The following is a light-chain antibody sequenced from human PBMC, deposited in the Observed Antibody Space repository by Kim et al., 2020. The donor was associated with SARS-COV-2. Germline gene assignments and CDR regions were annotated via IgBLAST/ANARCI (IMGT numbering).Light chain of an antibody. CDR1: SSDVGSYNL. Sequence: GQSITISCTGTSSDVGSYNLVAWEQQHPGKAPKLMIYEGSKRPSGVSNRFSGSKSGNTASLTISGLQAEDEADYYCCSYAGSSTWVFGGGTQLTVL. J-gene: IGLJ3*02. CDR3: CSYAGSSTWV. V-gene: IGLV2-23*01. CDR2: EGS.